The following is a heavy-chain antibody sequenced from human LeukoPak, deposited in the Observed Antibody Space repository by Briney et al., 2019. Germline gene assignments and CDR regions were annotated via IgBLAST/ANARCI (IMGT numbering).Heavy chain of an antibody. J-gene: IGHJ2*01. D-gene: IGHD2-2*01. CDR2: IYYSGST. CDR3: ARDRGRKYQLQYWYFDL. V-gene: IGHV4-31*03. Sequence: PSETLSLTCTVSGDSMSSGSYYWSWIRQHPGKGLEWIGYIYYSGSTYYNPSLKSRVTISVDTSKNQFSLKLSSVTAADTAVYYCARDRGRKYQLQYWYFDLWGRGTLVTVSS. CDR1: GDSMSSGSYY.